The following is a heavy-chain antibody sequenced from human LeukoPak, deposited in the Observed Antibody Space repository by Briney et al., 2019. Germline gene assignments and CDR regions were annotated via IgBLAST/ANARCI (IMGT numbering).Heavy chain of an antibody. V-gene: IGHV4-34*01. CDR1: GGSFSGYY. J-gene: IGHJ4*02. CDR3: ARVPQNHYYDSSGYYYKGRDFYFGY. Sequence: SETLSLTCAVYGGSFSGYYWSWIRQPPGKGLEWIGEINHSGSTNYNPSLKSRVTISVDTSKNQFSLKLSSVTAADTAVYYCARVPQNHYYDSSGYYYKGRDFYFGYWGQGTLVTVSS. D-gene: IGHD3-22*01. CDR2: INHSGST.